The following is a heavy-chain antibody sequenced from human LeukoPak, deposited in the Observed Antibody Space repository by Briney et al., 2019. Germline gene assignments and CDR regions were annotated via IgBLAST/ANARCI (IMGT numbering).Heavy chain of an antibody. CDR3: ARGPRHGDYHWFDP. CDR1: GFTFSDYW. CDR2: IKQDGGEK. D-gene: IGHD4-17*01. Sequence: QPGGSLRLSCAASGFTFSDYWMVWVRQAPGKGLEWVADIKQDGGEKYYVDSVKGRLTISRDNSKNSLYLQMNSLRVEDTAVHFCARGPRHGDYHWFDPWGQGSLVTVSS. J-gene: IGHJ5*02. V-gene: IGHV3-7*01.